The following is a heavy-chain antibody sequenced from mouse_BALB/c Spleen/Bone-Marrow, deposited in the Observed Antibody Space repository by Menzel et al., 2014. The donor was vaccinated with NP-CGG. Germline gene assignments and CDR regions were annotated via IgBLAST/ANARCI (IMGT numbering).Heavy chain of an antibody. CDR1: GFNIKDTY. Sequence: EVQLQQSGAELVKPGAPVKLSCTASGFNIKDTYMHWAKQRPEQGLDWIGRIDPANGNTKYDPKFQGKATITADTSSNAAYLQLSSLTSEDTAVYYCAREDYGNSYAMDYWGQGTSVTVSS. V-gene: IGHV14-3*02. D-gene: IGHD2-1*01. CDR3: AREDYGNSYAMDY. CDR2: IDPANGNT. J-gene: IGHJ4*01.